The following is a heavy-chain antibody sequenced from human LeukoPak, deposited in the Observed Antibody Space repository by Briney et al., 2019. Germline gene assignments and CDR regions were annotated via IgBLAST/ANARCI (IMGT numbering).Heavy chain of an antibody. CDR1: GYTFTSYG. D-gene: IGHD6-6*01. V-gene: IGHV1-18*01. Sequence: ASVKVSCKASGYTFTSYGISRVRQAPGQGLEWMGWISAYNGNTNYAQKLQDRVTMTTDTSTSTVYMELSSLRSEDTAVYYCARALIAARPPAPGYWGQGTLVTVSS. J-gene: IGHJ4*02. CDR2: ISAYNGNT. CDR3: ARALIAARPPAPGY.